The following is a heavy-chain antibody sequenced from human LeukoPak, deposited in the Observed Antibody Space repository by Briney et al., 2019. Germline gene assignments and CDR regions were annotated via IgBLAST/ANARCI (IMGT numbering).Heavy chain of an antibody. CDR1: GYTFTGYY. Sequence: GASVKVSCKASGYTFTGYYMHWVRQAPGQGLEWMGWINPNSGGTNYAQKFQGRVTMTRDTSISTAYMELSRLRSDDTAVYYCARVQSTQLRYFDWLSTPFDYWGQGTLVTVSS. J-gene: IGHJ4*02. CDR2: INPNSGGT. CDR3: ARVQSTQLRYFDWLSTPFDY. D-gene: IGHD3-9*01. V-gene: IGHV1-2*02.